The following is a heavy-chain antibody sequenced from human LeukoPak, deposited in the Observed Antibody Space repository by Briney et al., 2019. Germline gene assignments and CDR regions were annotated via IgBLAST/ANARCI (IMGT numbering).Heavy chain of an antibody. Sequence: SETLSLTCTVSGGSISSSSYYWGWIRQPPGKGLEWIGSIYYSGSTYCNPSLKSRVTISVDTSKNQFSLKLSSVTAADTAVYYCASMDEVGAGINDAFDIWGQGTMVTVSS. CDR1: GGSISSSSYY. J-gene: IGHJ3*02. CDR3: ASMDEVGAGINDAFDI. D-gene: IGHD1-26*01. CDR2: IYYSGST. V-gene: IGHV4-39*07.